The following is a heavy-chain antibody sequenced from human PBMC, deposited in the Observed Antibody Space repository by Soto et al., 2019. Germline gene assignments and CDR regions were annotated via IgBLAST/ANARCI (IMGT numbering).Heavy chain of an antibody. CDR3: ARQQSGSGNSNFDF. Sequence: LGESLKIYCQAFEYSFPFYWISWVRPMAGAGLEWMGRIYPSYSFASNNSAFQGHVAISSDKSTGIEYLQWRSLKTSDTATYYCARQQSGSGNSNFDFWGQGTPVTVSS. CDR1: EYSFPFYW. D-gene: IGHD3-10*01. V-gene: IGHV5-10-1*01. CDR2: IYPSYSFA. J-gene: IGHJ4*02.